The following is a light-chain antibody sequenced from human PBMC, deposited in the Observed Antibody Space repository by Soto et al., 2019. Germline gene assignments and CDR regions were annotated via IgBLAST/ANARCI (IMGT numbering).Light chain of an antibody. Sequence: DIQLTQSPSSLSASVGDRVTITCRASQGISSYLAWYQQKPGKAPNLLIYAASTLQSGVPSRFSGSGSGTDFTLTISSLQPEYFATYYCQQLITYPFTFGPGTKVDIK. CDR3: QQLITYPFT. CDR1: QGISSY. J-gene: IGKJ3*01. V-gene: IGKV1-9*01. CDR2: AAS.